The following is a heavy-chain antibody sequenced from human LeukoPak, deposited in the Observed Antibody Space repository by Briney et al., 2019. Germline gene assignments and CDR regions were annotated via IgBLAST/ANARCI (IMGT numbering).Heavy chain of an antibody. CDR3: VKGRRGSSYVHYFDS. CDR2: ISKNGSNT. D-gene: IGHD5-18*01. CDR1: GLIFETYG. J-gene: IGHJ4*02. Sequence: GRSLRLSCEVSGLIFETYGMHWVRQAPGKGLEWVGVISKNGSNTYYGDSVKGRFTISRDNTNNTLSLQMNGLTTEDTGVYFCVKGRRGSSYVHYFDSWGQGTLVTASS. V-gene: IGHV3-30*18.